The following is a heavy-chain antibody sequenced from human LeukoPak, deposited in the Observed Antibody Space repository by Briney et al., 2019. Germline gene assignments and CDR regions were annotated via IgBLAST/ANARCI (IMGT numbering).Heavy chain of an antibody. CDR2: IKQDGSEK. Sequence: GGSLRLSCAASGFTFSSYWMSWVRQAPGKGLEWVANIKQDGSEKYYVDSVKGRFTISRDNAKNSLYLQMNSLRAEDTAVYYCAREGWTRFGGVIVYWGQGTLVTVSS. J-gene: IGHJ4*02. CDR1: GFTFSSYW. V-gene: IGHV3-7*01. CDR3: AREGWTRFGGVIVY. D-gene: IGHD3-16*02.